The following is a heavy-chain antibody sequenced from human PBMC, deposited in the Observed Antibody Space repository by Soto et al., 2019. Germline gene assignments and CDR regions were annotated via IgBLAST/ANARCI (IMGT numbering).Heavy chain of an antibody. V-gene: IGHV4-61*01. CDR2: IHSTGST. CDR3: ARDRVPGGS. D-gene: IGHD1-26*01. Sequence: SETLSLTCSVSGGSVSSGTYYWSWIRQPPGKGLEWIGCIHSTGSTSYSPSLKSRVTISADTSKNQFPLKMTSVTAADTAVYYCARDRVPGGSWGQGTLVTVSS. J-gene: IGHJ5*02. CDR1: GGSVSSGTYY.